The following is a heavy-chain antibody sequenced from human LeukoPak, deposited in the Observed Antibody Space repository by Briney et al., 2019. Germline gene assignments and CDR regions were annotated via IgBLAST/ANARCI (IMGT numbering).Heavy chain of an antibody. CDR1: GDSISSDNW. CDR2: IYHRGSP. J-gene: IGHJ4*02. V-gene: IGHV4-4*02. D-gene: IGHD6-6*01. CDR3: ARQSRYSSSLSVDY. Sequence: SETLSLTCAVSGDSISSDNWWSWVRQPPGRGLEWIGEIYHRGSPNYNPSLKSRVTISVGTSKNQFSPKLSSVTAADTAVYYCARQSRYSSSLSVDYWGQGTLVTVSS.